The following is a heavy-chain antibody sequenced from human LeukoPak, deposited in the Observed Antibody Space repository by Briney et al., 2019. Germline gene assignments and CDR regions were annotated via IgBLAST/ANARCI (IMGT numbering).Heavy chain of an antibody. Sequence: SETLSLTCTVSGGSISSGTYYWSWIRQPPGKGLEWIGYMYRSGSTYYNPSLKSRVTISGDRSKNHFSLNLSSVTAADTAVYYCARDTGRDDFFVSYMDVWGKGTTVTVSS. CDR1: GGSISSGTYY. CDR2: MYRSGST. V-gene: IGHV4-30-2*01. D-gene: IGHD3-3*01. CDR3: ARDTGRDDFFVSYMDV. J-gene: IGHJ6*03.